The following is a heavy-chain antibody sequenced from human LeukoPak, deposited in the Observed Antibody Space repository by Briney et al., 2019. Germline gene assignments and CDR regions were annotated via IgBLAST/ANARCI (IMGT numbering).Heavy chain of an antibody. V-gene: IGHV3-72*01. CDR3: ARSYWYCFDY. D-gene: IGHD2-8*02. Sequence: GGSLRLSCAASGFTFSDLYIYWVRQAPGKGLEWVGHTGNKANSYTTDYAASVKGRFTISRDDSKTSLYLQMNSLKTEDTAVYYCARSYWYCFDYWGQGTLVTVSS. CDR2: TGNKANSYTT. CDR1: GFTFSDLY. J-gene: IGHJ4*02.